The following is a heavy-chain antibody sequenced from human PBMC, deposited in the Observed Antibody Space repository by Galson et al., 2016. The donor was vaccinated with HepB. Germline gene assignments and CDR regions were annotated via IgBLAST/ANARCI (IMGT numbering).Heavy chain of an antibody. CDR2: ISSDGDSK. Sequence: SLRLSCAASAFTFRSYAMHWVRQAPGKGLEWVALISSDGDSKNYADSVKGRFTISRDNSKSTLYLQMNTLRREDTAVYYCARRGYYYGSVPLDAFNMWGQGTMVTVSS. D-gene: IGHD3-10*01. CDR3: ARRGYYYGSVPLDAFNM. V-gene: IGHV3-30-3*01. CDR1: AFTFRSYA. J-gene: IGHJ3*02.